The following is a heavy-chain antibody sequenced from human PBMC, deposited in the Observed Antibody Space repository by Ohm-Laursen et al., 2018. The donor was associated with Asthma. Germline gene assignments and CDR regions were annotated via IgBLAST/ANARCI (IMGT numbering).Heavy chain of an antibody. CDR1: GSTFSLYT. V-gene: IGHV3-21*01. Sequence: SLRLSCAASGSTFSLYTINWIRQAPGKGLEWVASISTASTFIYYADSVRGRFTTSRDNAKNLVYLQMDGLRVDDTALYYCARIGAEWELPVREYALVHWGQGTMVTVSS. D-gene: IGHD1-26*01. J-gene: IGHJ1*01. CDR3: ARIGAEWELPVREYALVH. CDR2: ISTASTFI.